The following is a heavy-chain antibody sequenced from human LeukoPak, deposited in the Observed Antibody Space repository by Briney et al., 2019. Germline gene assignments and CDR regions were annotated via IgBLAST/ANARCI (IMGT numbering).Heavy chain of an antibody. Sequence: GGSLRLSCAASGFTFSSYAMHRVRQAPGKGLEWVAVISYDGSNKYYADSVKGRFTISRDNSKNTLYLQMNSLRAEDTAVYYCARDRGGSTSFYQLYNWFDPWGQGTLVTVSS. CDR1: GFTFSSYA. D-gene: IGHD2-2*01. CDR2: ISYDGSNK. J-gene: IGHJ5*02. V-gene: IGHV3-30-3*01. CDR3: ARDRGGSTSFYQLYNWFDP.